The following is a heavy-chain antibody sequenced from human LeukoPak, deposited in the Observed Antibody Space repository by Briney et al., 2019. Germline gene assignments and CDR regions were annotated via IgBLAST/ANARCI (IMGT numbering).Heavy chain of an antibody. CDR2: ISNSGGST. CDR1: GFTFSSFA. Sequence: GGSLRLSCAASGFTFSSFAITWVRQAPGKGLEWVSTISNSGGSTYYADSVKGRFTISRVNSKNTLYLQMNSLRAEDTAVYYCAKDKTLGYRKLDYWGQGTLVTVSS. J-gene: IGHJ4*02. V-gene: IGHV3-23*01. CDR3: AKDKTLGYRKLDY. D-gene: IGHD6-13*01.